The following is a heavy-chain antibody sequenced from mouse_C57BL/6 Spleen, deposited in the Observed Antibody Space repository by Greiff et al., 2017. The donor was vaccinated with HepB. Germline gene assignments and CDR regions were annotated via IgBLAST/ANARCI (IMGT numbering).Heavy chain of an antibody. V-gene: IGHV5-4*01. J-gene: IGHJ2*01. CDR3: ARDEGYYYGSRGGSNYFDY. Sequence: EVHLVESGGGLVKPGGSLKLSCAASGFTFSSYAMSWVRQTPEKRLEWVATISDGGSYTYYPDNVKGRFTISRDNAKNNLYLQMSHLKSEDTAMYYCARDEGYYYGSRGGSNYFDYWGQGTTLTVSS. CDR1: GFTFSSYA. CDR2: ISDGGSYT. D-gene: IGHD1-1*01.